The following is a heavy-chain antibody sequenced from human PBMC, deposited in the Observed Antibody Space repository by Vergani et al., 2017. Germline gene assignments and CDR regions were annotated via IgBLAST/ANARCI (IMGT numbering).Heavy chain of an antibody. CDR3: ARNLTGDFYYYGMDV. J-gene: IGHJ6*02. CDR2: INPNSGGT. V-gene: IGHV1-2*02. Sequence: QVQLVQSGAEVKKPGASVKVSCKASGYTFTSYYMHWVRQAPGQGLEWMGWINPNSGGTNYAQKFQGRVTMTRDTSISTAYMELSRLRSDDMAVYYCARNLTGDFYYYGMDVWGQGTTVTVSS. D-gene: IGHD7-27*01. CDR1: GYTFTSYY.